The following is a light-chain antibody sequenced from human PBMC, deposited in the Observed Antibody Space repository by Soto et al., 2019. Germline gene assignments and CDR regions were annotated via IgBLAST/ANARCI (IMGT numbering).Light chain of an antibody. CDR3: QQRDTWTPALA. CDR1: QSVSNY. V-gene: IGKV3-11*01. CDR2: DVS. Sequence: ETVLTQSPATLSLSPGERATLSCRASQSVSNYLAWYQHKPGQAPRLLIYDVSSRAAVIPARLSGSGSGTEFTLTLSSLEPEDFAVYYCQQRDTWTPALAFGGGTRVDIK. J-gene: IGKJ4*01.